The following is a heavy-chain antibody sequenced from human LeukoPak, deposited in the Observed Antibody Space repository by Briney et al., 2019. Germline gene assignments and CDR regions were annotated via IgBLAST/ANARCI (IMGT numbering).Heavy chain of an antibody. V-gene: IGHV4-31*03. D-gene: IGHD6-6*01. J-gene: IGHJ6*02. Sequence: SQTLSLTCTVSGGSISSGGDYWSWIRQHPGKGLEWIGYIYYSGSTYYNPSLKSRVTISVDTSKNHFSLNLTSVTAADTAVYYCARARYSSSSYYYDMDVWGQGTTVTVSS. CDR1: GGSISSGGDY. CDR3: ARARYSSSSYYYDMDV. CDR2: IYYSGST.